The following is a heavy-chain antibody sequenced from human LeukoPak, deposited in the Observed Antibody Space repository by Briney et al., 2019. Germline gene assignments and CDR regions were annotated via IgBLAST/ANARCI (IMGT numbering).Heavy chain of an antibody. Sequence: ASVKVSCKASGYTFTNYYIHWVQQAPGQGLEWTGIINPSGGSTSYAQKFQGRVTMTRDTSISTAYMELSRLRSDDTAVYYCARASRPTVTIDPYYFDYWGQGTLVTVSS. V-gene: IGHV1-46*01. CDR3: ARASRPTVTIDPYYFDY. CDR2: INPSGGST. CDR1: GYTFTNYY. D-gene: IGHD4-17*01. J-gene: IGHJ4*02.